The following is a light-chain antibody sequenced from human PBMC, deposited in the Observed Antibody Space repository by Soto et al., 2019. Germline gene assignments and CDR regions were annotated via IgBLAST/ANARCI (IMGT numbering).Light chain of an antibody. V-gene: IGKV3-20*01. CDR3: QQYGGSTRT. CDR1: QSVTTQ. J-gene: IGKJ1*01. CDR2: GAS. Sequence: MVLTQSQGTLSLSPGERGNLXWRASQSVTTQLAWYQQKPGQAPRLIIHGASSRATGVPDRITGSGSGTDFTLSISRLEPEDFAVYYCQQYGGSTRTFGQGTKVDIK.